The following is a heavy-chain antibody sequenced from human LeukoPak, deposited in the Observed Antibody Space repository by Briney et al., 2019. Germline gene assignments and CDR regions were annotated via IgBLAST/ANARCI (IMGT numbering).Heavy chain of an antibody. CDR1: GGSISSGGYY. CDR3: ARTGGGSCSGGSCYLLYGMDV. J-gene: IGHJ6*02. Sequence: PSETLSLTCTVSGGSISSGGYYWSWIRQHPGKGLEWIGYMFYSGSTYYNPSLKSGVTISVDTSKNQFSLKLSAVNAADTAVYYCARTGGGSCSGGSCYLLYGMDVWGQGTLVTVSS. CDR2: MFYSGST. D-gene: IGHD2-15*01. V-gene: IGHV4-31*03.